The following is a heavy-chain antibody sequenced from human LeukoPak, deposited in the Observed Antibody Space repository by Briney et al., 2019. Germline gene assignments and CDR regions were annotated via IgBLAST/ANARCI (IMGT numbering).Heavy chain of an antibody. D-gene: IGHD2-8*01. CDR1: GFTFSGSA. Sequence: PGGSLRLSCAASGFTFSGSAMHWVRQASGKGLEWVGRIRSKANSYATAYAASVKGRFTISRDDSKNTAYLQMNSLETEDTAVYYCTRQNPLPYCTNGVCYLATFNYWGQGTLVTVSS. CDR3: TRQNPLPYCTNGVCYLATFNY. V-gene: IGHV3-73*01. CDR2: IRSKANSYAT. J-gene: IGHJ4*02.